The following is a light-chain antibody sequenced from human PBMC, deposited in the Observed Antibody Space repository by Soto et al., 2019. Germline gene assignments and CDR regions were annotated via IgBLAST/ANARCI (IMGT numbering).Light chain of an antibody. CDR3: QQYGDSPDTDRWT. CDR1: QSVRSSS. V-gene: IGKV3-20*01. J-gene: IGKJ1*01. Sequence: EIVLTQSPGTLSLSPGERASLSCRASQSVRSSSLAWYQQKPGQHPRLLRYGASSRATGIPDRFSGSGSGTDFTLTISRLEPEDFAVYFCQQYGDSPDTDRWTFGPGTKVEIK. CDR2: GAS.